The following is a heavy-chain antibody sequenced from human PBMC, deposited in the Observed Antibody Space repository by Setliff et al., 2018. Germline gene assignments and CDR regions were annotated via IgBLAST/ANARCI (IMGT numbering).Heavy chain of an antibody. CDR1: GYSISSGYY. J-gene: IGHJ5*02. D-gene: IGHD3-22*01. V-gene: IGHV4-38-2*02. CDR2: MYHSGSV. Sequence: SETLSLTCTVSGYSISSGYYWGWIRQPPGKGLEWIGNMYHSGSVYYNPSLKSRVTISVDRSKNQFSLKLSSVTAADTAVYYCARVLSYYYDSSGYSGWFDPWGQGTLVTVSS. CDR3: ARVLSYYYDSSGYSGWFDP.